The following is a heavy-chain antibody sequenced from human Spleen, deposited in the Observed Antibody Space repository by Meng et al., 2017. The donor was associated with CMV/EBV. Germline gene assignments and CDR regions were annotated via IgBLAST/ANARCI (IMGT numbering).Heavy chain of an antibody. J-gene: IGHJ6*02. CDR3: ARDRVPAAIDYYGMDV. D-gene: IGHD2-2*01. CDR2: ISAYNGNT. CDR1: GYTFTSYG. Sequence: ASVKVSCKASGYTFTSYGISWVRQAPGQGLEWMGWISAYNGNTNYAQKLQGRVTMTTDTSTSTAYMELRSLRSDDTAVYYCARDRVPAAIDYYGMDVWGQGTTVTVSS. V-gene: IGHV1-18*01.